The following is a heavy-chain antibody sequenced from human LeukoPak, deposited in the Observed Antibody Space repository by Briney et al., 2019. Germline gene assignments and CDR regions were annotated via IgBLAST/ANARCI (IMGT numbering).Heavy chain of an antibody. D-gene: IGHD6-13*01. CDR2: INHSGST. V-gene: IGHV4-34*01. J-gene: IGHJ4*02. CDR3: ARARRGAAATHYFDY. CDR1: GGSFSGYY. Sequence: SETLSLTCAVYGGSFSGYYWSWIRQPPGKGLEWIGEINHSGSTNYNSSLKSRVTISVDTSKNKFSLKLSSVTAADTAVYYCARARRGAAATHYFDYWGQGTLVTVSS.